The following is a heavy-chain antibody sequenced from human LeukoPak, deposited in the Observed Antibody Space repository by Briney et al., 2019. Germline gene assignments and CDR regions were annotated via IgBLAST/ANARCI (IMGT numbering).Heavy chain of an antibody. D-gene: IGHD1-14*01. CDR1: GGSISSGGYY. Sequence: SETLSLTCTVSGGSISSGGYYWSWIRQHPGKGLEWIGYIYYSGSAFNTSSLKSRVIISVDKSKNQFSLKLTSVTAADTAVYYCARDRKVREDGSLTYSYYGMDVWGQGTTVTVSS. J-gene: IGHJ6*02. CDR2: IYYSGSA. CDR3: ARDRKVREDGSLTYSYYGMDV. V-gene: IGHV4-31*03.